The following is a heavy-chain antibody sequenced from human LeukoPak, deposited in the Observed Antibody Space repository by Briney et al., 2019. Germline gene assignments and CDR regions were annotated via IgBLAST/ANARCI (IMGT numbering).Heavy chain of an antibody. J-gene: IGHJ5*02. CDR1: GFTVSSNY. Sequence: GGSLRLSCAASGFTVSSNYMSWVRQAPGKGLEWVAVISYDGSNKYYADSVKGRFTISRDNSKNTLYLQMNSLRAEDTAVYYCAKATIPIAVAGPLDPWGQGTLVTVSS. CDR2: ISYDGSNK. CDR3: AKATIPIAVAGPLDP. D-gene: IGHD6-19*01. V-gene: IGHV3-30*18.